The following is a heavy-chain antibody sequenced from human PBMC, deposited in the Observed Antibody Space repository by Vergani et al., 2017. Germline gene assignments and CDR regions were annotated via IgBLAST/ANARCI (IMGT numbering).Heavy chain of an antibody. Sequence: QVQLVESGGGVVQPGRSLRLSCAASGFTFSSYGMHWVRQAPGKGLEWVAVIWYDGSNKYYADSVKGRFTISRDNSKNTLYLQMNSLRAEDTAVYYCARASGSGLLWFGELLFEHAFDIWGQGTMVTVSS. CDR2: IWYDGSNK. CDR3: ARASGSGLLWFGELLFEHAFDI. D-gene: IGHD3-10*01. V-gene: IGHV3-33*01. J-gene: IGHJ3*02. CDR1: GFTFSSYG.